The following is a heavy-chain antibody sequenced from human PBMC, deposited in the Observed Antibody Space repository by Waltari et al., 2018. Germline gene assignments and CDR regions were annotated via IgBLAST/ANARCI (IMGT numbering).Heavy chain of an antibody. Sequence: QVQLVQSGSELKKPGASVKVSCKASGYTFTSYAMNWVRQAPGQGLEWMGWNHPTTGNQTHAKGFTGLFVFSLDPSVRTAYLQISSLKAEDTAVYYCARLYYDFWCGYYTGSLVDPWGQGTLVTVSS. CDR2: NHPTTGNQ. D-gene: IGHD3-3*01. V-gene: IGHV7-4-1*02. J-gene: IGHJ5*02. CDR3: ARLYYDFWCGYYTGSLVDP. CDR1: GYTFTSYA.